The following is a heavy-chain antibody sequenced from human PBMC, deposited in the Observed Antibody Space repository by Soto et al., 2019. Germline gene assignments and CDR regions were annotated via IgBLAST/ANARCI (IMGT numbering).Heavy chain of an antibody. D-gene: IGHD5-12*01. CDR3: ARQGRWLQLSPGDY. J-gene: IGHJ4*02. V-gene: IGHV5-51*01. CDR1: GYTFSNYW. Sequence: PGESLKISCKGSGYTFSNYWIGWVRQMPGKGLEWMGIIYPGDSKTKYRPSFQGQVTISADKSISTAYLQWSSLKASDTAMYYCARQGRWLQLSPGDYWGQGTLVTVSS. CDR2: IYPGDSKT.